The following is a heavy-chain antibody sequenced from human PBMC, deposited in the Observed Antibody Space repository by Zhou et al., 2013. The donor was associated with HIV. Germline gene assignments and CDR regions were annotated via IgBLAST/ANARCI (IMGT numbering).Heavy chain of an antibody. CDR3: ARGIYNSGWPMDF. J-gene: IGHJ4*01. V-gene: IGHV1-46*01. CDR1: GYAFTSYY. Sequence: QVQLVQSGAEMKKPGASVNISCEASGYAFTSYYIHWVRQAPGQGLEWLGLINPGIGSTYYAEKFQGRVTMTRDTSTNTVNMQLGTLTSEDTAVYYCARGIYNSGWPMDFWGHGTLVTVSS. D-gene: IGHD6-19*01. CDR2: INPGIGST.